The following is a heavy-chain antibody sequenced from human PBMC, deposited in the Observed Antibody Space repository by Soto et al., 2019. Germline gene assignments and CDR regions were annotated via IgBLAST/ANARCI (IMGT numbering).Heavy chain of an antibody. Sequence: SETLSLTCVVYGGSFSDYQWSWIRQPPGEGLEWIGEINHSGSTNFNPSLKSRVTISVDTSNNQFSLKLTSVTAADTAVYYCARETFYYGSGVSRHWYFDLWGRGTLVTVSS. CDR1: GGSFSDYQ. J-gene: IGHJ2*01. CDR2: INHSGST. CDR3: ARETFYYGSGVSRHWYFDL. D-gene: IGHD3-10*01. V-gene: IGHV4-34*01.